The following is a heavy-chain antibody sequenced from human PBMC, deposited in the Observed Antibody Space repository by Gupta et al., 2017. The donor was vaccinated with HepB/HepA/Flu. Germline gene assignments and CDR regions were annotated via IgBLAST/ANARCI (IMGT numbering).Heavy chain of an antibody. CDR1: GGSFSGYY. Sequence: QVQLQQWGAGLLKPSETLSLTCAVYGGSFSGYYWSWIRQPPGKGLEWIGEINHSGSTNYNPSLKSRVTISVDTSKNQFSLKLSSVTAADTAVYYCARAYSITGTTHWFDPWGQGTLVTVSS. CDR3: ARAYSITGTTHWFDP. D-gene: IGHD1-7*01. J-gene: IGHJ5*02. CDR2: INHSGST. V-gene: IGHV4-34*01.